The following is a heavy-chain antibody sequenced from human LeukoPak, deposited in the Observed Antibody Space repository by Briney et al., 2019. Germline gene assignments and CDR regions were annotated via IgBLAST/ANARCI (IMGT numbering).Heavy chain of an antibody. D-gene: IGHD3-22*01. V-gene: IGHV4-30-2*01. CDR3: ARTHYDSSGYYYPGRWYFDL. Sequence: SETLSLTCTVSGDSINSGGYSWSWIRQPPGKGLEWIGYIYHSGSTSYNPSLKSRVTISVDTSKNQFSLKLSSVTAADTAVYYCARTHYDSSGYYYPGRWYFDLWGRGTLVTVSS. J-gene: IGHJ2*01. CDR1: GDSINSGGYS. CDR2: IYHSGST.